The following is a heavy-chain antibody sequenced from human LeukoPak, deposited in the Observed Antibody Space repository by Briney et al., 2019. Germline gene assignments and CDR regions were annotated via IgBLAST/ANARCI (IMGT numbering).Heavy chain of an antibody. D-gene: IGHD2/OR15-2a*01. CDR3: ARGGTQSPID. CDR2: IKEDGSAT. J-gene: IGHJ4*02. Sequence: GGSLRLPCAASGFTFSSDWMIWLRQAPEKGLEWVANIKEDGSATYYVDSVKGRFTISRDNAKNSLYLQMNSLRAEDTAVYYCARGGTQSPIDWGPGTLVTVSS. CDR1: GFTFSSDW. V-gene: IGHV3-7*01.